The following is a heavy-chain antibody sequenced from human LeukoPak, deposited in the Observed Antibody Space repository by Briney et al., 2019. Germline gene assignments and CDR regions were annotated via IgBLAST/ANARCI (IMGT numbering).Heavy chain of an antibody. CDR2: IGKGGDT. CDR3: ARGALGFDY. V-gene: IGHV3-13*04. J-gene: IGHJ4*02. Sequence: PGGSLRLSCAASGFTFSTYDMHWVRQAAGKGLEWVSGIGKGGDTYYAASVKGRFTTSRENAKRSVYLQMNNLRAGDMAVYYCARGALGFDYWGQGTLVTVSS. CDR1: GFTFSTYD.